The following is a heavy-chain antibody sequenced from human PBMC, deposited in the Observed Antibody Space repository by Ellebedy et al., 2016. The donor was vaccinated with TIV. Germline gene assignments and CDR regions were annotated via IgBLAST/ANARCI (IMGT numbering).Heavy chain of an antibody. CDR3: ASWPVRQQTTVTPSTSDAFDI. CDR2: IYYSGST. Sequence: MPSETLSLTCTVSGGSISSGGYYRSWIRQHPGKGLEWIGYIYYSGSTYYNPSLKSRVTISVDTSKNQFSLKLSSVTAADTAVYYCASWPVRQQTTVTPSTSDAFDIWGQGTMVTVSS. CDR1: GGSISSGGYY. D-gene: IGHD4-17*01. J-gene: IGHJ3*02. V-gene: IGHV4-31*03.